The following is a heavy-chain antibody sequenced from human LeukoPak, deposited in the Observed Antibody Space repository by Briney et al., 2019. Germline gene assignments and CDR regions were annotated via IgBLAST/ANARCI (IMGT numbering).Heavy chain of an antibody. CDR2: INHSGST. CDR1: GGSFSGYY. Sequence: PSETLSLTCAVYGGSFSGYYWSWIRQPPVRGLEWIGEINHSGSTNYNPSLKSRVTISVDTSKNQFSLKLSSVTAADTAVYYCARHGSKDYGDYGATFDYWGQGTLVTVSS. CDR3: ARHGSKDYGDYGATFDY. D-gene: IGHD4-17*01. J-gene: IGHJ4*02. V-gene: IGHV4-34*01.